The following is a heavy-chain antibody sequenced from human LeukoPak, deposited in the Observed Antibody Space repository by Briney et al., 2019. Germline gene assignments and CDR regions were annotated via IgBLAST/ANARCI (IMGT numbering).Heavy chain of an antibody. D-gene: IGHD4-17*01. Sequence: GGSLRLSCAASGFTFSGSAMHWVRQASGKGLEWIGRIRSRTHDYATAYPESVKGRFTISRDDLKNTAYLQMNSLKTEDTAVYYRTRLTIDYGDYMDGFDIWGQGTMVTVSS. CDR1: GFTFSGSA. V-gene: IGHV3-73*01. J-gene: IGHJ3*02. CDR2: IRSRTHDYAT. CDR3: TRLTIDYGDYMDGFDI.